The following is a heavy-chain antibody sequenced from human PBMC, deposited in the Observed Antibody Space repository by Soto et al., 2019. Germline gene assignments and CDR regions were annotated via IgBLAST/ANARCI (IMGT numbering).Heavy chain of an antibody. CDR2: IWYDGSNK. J-gene: IGHJ3*02. CDR3: ARDYCTNGVCDAFDI. V-gene: IGHV3-33*01. CDR1: GFTFSSYG. Sequence: GGSLRLSCAASGFTFSSYGMHWVRQAPGKGLEWVAVIWYDGSNKYYADSVKGRFTISRDNSKNTLYLQMNSLRAEDTAVYYCARDYCTNGVCDAFDIWGQGTMVTVSS. D-gene: IGHD2-8*01.